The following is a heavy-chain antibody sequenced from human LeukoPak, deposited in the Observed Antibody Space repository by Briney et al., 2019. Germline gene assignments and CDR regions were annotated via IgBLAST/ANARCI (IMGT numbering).Heavy chain of an antibody. CDR3: AKDGHGDYANY. CDR1: GFTFSSYA. D-gene: IGHD4-17*01. J-gene: IGHJ4*02. Sequence: GGSLRLSCVASGFTFSSYAMSWVRQAPGKGLEWVSAISGSGGSTYYADSVKGRFTISRDNSKNTLYLQMNSLRAEDTAVYYCAKDGHGDYANYWGQGTLVTVSS. V-gene: IGHV3-23*01. CDR2: ISGSGGST.